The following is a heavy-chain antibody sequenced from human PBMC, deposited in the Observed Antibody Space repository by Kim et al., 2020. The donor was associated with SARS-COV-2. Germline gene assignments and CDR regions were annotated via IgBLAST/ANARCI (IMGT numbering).Heavy chain of an antibody. CDR1: GGSVSSGSYY. V-gene: IGHV4-61*01. CDR2: IYYSGST. D-gene: IGHD4-17*01. J-gene: IGHJ6*02. CDR3: ARAYGQYHYYGMDV. Sequence: SETLSLTCTVSGGSVSSGSYYWSWIRQPPGKGLEWIGYIYYSGSTNYNPSLKSRVTISVDTSKNQFSLKLSSVTAADTAVYYCARAYGQYHYYGMDVWGQGTTVTVSS.